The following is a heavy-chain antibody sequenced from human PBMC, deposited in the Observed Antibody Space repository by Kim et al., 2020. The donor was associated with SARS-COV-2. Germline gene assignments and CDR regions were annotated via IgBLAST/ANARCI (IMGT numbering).Heavy chain of an antibody. CDR1: GGSFSGYY. J-gene: IGHJ2*01. V-gene: IGHV4-34*01. CDR2: INHSGST. Sequence: SETLSLTCAVYGGSFSGYYWSWIRQPPGKGLEWIGEINHSGSTNYNPSLKSRVTISVDTSKNQFSLKLSSVTAADTAVYYCAREAARPVWYFDLWGRGTLVTVSS. CDR3: AREAARPVWYFDL. D-gene: IGHD6-6*01.